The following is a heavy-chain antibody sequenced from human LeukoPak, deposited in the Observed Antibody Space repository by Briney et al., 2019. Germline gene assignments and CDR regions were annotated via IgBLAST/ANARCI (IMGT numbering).Heavy chain of an antibody. CDR1: GFTFSNYG. CDR3: AKDRGTSLCGAFDI. V-gene: IGHV3-23*01. J-gene: IGHJ3*02. CDR2: ITDSGGST. D-gene: IGHD2-21*01. Sequence: PGGTLRLSCAASGFTFSNYGMSWVRQAPGKGLEWVSVITDSGGSTYYADSVKGRFTISRDNSKNTLYLQMNSLGAEDTAVYYCAKDRGTSLCGAFDIWGQGTMVTVSS.